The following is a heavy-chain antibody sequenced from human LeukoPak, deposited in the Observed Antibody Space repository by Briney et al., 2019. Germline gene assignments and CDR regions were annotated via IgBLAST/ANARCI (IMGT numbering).Heavy chain of an antibody. CDR1: GGSISSDNYY. CDR2: INHSGST. Sequence: SETLSLTCTVSGGSISSDNYYWGWIRQSPGKGLEWIGEINHSGSTNYNPSLKSRVTISVDTSKNQFSLKLSSVTAADTAVYYCARVPFRRRAFDPWGQGTLVTVSS. CDR3: ARVPFRRRAFDP. D-gene: IGHD3-10*01. J-gene: IGHJ5*02. V-gene: IGHV4-39*07.